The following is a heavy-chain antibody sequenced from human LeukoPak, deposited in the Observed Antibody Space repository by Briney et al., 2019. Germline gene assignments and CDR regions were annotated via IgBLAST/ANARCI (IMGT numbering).Heavy chain of an antibody. V-gene: IGHV4-59*11. D-gene: IGHD6-6*01. CDR2: IYYSGST. CDR1: GGSISSHY. J-gene: IGHJ6*03. Sequence: SETLSLTCTVSGGSISSHYWSWIRQPPGKGLEWIGYIYYSGSTNYNPSLKSRVTISVDTSKNQFSLKLSSVTAADTAVYYCARDPESSSGYYYYYMDVWGKGTTVNVSS. CDR3: ARDPESSSGYYYYYMDV.